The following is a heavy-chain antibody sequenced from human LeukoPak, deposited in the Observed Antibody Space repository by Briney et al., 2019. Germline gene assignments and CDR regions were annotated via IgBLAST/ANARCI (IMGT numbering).Heavy chain of an antibody. CDR2: ISSSGRNT. J-gene: IGHJ3*01. D-gene: IGHD5-24*01. Sequence: PGGSLRLSCAASGFTFNDAAMTWVRQAPGKGLEWVSLISSSGRNTYYTDSVRGRFTISRDNSKKTLSLQMNSLRVEDTAIYYCAKDIQLSAWGRGTMVTVSS. CDR3: AKDIQLSA. CDR1: GFTFNDAA. V-gene: IGHV3-23*01.